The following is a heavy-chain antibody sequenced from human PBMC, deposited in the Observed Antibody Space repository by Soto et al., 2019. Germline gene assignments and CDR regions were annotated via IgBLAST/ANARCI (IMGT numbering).Heavy chain of an antibody. CDR3: ARGGWTYYDFWSGYSPVNFDY. CDR1: GYTFTSYD. J-gene: IGHJ4*02. CDR2: MNPNSNNT. Sequence: ASVKVSCKASGYTFTSYDINWVRQATGQGLKWMGWMNPNSNNTGYAQKLQGRVTMTRNTSISTAYMELSSLRSEDTAVYYCARGGWTYYDFWSGYSPVNFDYWGQGTLVTVSS. V-gene: IGHV1-8*01. D-gene: IGHD3-3*01.